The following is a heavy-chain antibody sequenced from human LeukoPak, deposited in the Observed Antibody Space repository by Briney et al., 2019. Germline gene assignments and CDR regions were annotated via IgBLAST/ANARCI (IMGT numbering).Heavy chain of an antibody. Sequence: GGSLRLSCAASGFTFSSYGMHWVRQAPGKGLEWVAVISYDGSNKYYADSVKGRFTISRDNSKNTLYLQMNSLRAEDTAVYYCAKGYDSSGYLHDYWGQGTLVTVPS. CDR3: AKGYDSSGYLHDY. J-gene: IGHJ4*02. D-gene: IGHD3-22*01. CDR2: ISYDGSNK. CDR1: GFTFSSYG. V-gene: IGHV3-30*18.